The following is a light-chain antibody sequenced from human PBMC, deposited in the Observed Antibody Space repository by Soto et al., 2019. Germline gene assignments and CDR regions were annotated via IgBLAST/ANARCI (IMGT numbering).Light chain of an antibody. CDR3: QVWDSSSDLVV. CDR2: DDS. V-gene: IGLV3-21*02. CDR1: SSNIGKKY. J-gene: IGLJ2*01. Sequence: VLTQPPSASGTPGQTVTISCSGSSSNIGKKYVYWYQQKPGQAPVLVVYDDSDRPSGIPERFSGSNSGNTATLTISRVEAGDEADYYCQVWDSSSDLVVFGGGTKVTVL.